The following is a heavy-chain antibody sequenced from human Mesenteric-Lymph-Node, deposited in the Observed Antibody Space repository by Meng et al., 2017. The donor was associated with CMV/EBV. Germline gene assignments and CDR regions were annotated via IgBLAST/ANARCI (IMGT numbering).Heavy chain of an antibody. Sequence: SGYTFTSYDINWVRQATGQGLEWMGWMNPNSGNTGYAQKFQGRVTITRNTSISTAYMELSSLRSEDTAVYYCARRLGVWYYYGMDVWGQGTMVTVSS. CDR2: MNPNSGNT. V-gene: IGHV1-8*03. D-gene: IGHD3-16*01. CDR3: ARRLGVWYYYGMDV. CDR1: GYTFTSYD. J-gene: IGHJ6*02.